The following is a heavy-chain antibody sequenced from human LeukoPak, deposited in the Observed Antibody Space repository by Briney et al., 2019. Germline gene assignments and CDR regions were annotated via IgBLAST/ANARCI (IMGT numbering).Heavy chain of an antibody. V-gene: IGHV4-59*01. D-gene: IGHD2-2*02. J-gene: IGHJ5*02. CDR1: GGSISSYY. Sequence: SETLSLTCTVSGGSISSYYWSWIRQPPGKGLEWIGYIYYRGNTNYNPSLKSRFTISVDTSKNQFSLKLNSVTAADTAVYYCARDRPGRYCSTISCYSASPFDPWGQGTLVTVSS. CDR2: IYYRGNT. CDR3: ARDRPGRYCSTISCYSASPFDP.